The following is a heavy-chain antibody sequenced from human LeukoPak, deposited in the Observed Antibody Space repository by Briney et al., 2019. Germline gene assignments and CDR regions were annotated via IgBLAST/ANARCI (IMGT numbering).Heavy chain of an antibody. CDR2: ISHDGST. Sequence: PSETLSLTCTVSGGSISSSSYYWGWIRQPPGKGLEWIGEISHDGSTNYNPSLKSRVTISVDKSNNHFSLKLTSVTAADTAMYYCARGDNYVFDVWGRGTLVSVSS. V-gene: IGHV4-39*07. J-gene: IGHJ2*01. CDR3: ARGDNYVFDV. CDR1: GGSISSSSYY. D-gene: IGHD5-24*01.